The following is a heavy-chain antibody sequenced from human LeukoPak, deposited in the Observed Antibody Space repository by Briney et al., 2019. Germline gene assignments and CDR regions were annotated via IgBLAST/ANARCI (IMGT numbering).Heavy chain of an antibody. CDR1: GYTFTSYD. CDR2: ISAYNGNT. D-gene: IGHD2-21*02. CDR3: ARVAVTGGHMGDDY. Sequence: GASVKVSCKASGYTFTSYDINWVRQATGQGLEWMGWISAYNGNTNYAQKLQGRVTMTTDTSTSTAYMELRSLRSDDTAVYYCARVAVTGGHMGDDYWGQGTLVTVSS. J-gene: IGHJ4*02. V-gene: IGHV1-18*01.